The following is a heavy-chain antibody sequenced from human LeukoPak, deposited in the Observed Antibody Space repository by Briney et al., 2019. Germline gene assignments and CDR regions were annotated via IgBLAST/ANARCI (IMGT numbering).Heavy chain of an antibody. CDR3: AKDTIAPGIAAAGTMDY. CDR2: ISWNSGSI. CDR1: GVTFSSYG. J-gene: IGHJ4*02. Sequence: GGSLRLSCAASGVTFSSYGMHWVRQAPGKGLEWVSGISWNSGSIGYADSVKGRFTISRDNAKNSLYLQMNSLRAEDTALYYCAKDTIAPGIAAAGTMDYWGQGTLVTVSS. V-gene: IGHV3-9*01. D-gene: IGHD6-13*01.